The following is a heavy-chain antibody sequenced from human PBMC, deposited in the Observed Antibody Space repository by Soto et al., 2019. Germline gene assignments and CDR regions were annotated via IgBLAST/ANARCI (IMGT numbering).Heavy chain of an antibody. CDR2: ISGSGGST. V-gene: IGHV3-23*01. D-gene: IGHD3-9*01. Sequence: GSLRLSCAASGFTFSSYAMSWVRQAPGKGLEWVSAISGSGGSTYYADSVKGRFTISRDNSKNTLYLQMNSLRAEDTAVYYCAKEGGYDILTGYYAVPYYYYGMDVWGQGTTVSVSS. CDR3: AKEGGYDILTGYYAVPYYYYGMDV. CDR1: GFTFSSYA. J-gene: IGHJ6*02.